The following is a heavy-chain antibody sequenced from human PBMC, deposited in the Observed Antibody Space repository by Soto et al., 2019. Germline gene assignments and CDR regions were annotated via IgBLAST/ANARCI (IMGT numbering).Heavy chain of an antibody. CDR2: IYYSGST. V-gene: IGHV4-30-4*01. J-gene: IGHJ3*02. Sequence: QVQLQESGPGLVKPSQTLSLTCTVSGGSISSGDYYWSWIRQPPGKGLEWIGYIYYSGSTYYNPSLKSRVTISVDTSKNQFSLKLSSVTAADTAVYYCARGTPMASYYYGSGHAFDIWGQGTMVTVSS. CDR3: ARGTPMASYYYGSGHAFDI. CDR1: GGSISSGDYY. D-gene: IGHD3-10*01.